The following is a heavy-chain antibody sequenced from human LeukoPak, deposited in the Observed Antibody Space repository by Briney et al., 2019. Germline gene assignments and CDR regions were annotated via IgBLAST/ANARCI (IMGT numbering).Heavy chain of an antibody. CDR1: GFTFSSYS. CDR2: ISSSSSTI. J-gene: IGHJ4*02. D-gene: IGHD2-2*01. V-gene: IGHV3-48*04. Sequence: PGGSLRLSWAASGFTFSSYSMNWVRQAPGKGLEWVSYISSSSSTIYYADSVKGRFTISRDNAKNSLYLQMNSLRAEDTAVYYCARDLIGYCSSTSCYGGCVDYWGQGTLVTVSS. CDR3: ARDLIGYCSSTSCYGGCVDY.